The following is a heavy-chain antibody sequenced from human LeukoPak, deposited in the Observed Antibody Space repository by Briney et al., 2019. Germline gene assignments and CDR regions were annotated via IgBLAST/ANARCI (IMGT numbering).Heavy chain of an antibody. CDR2: INPSGGST. D-gene: IGHD2-2*01. V-gene: IGHV1-46*01. J-gene: IGHJ4*02. CDR3: ARDFDCSSTSCYRGMFNY. CDR1: GHTFTSYY. Sequence: ASVTVSCTASGHTFTSYYMHWVRQAPGQGLEWMGIINPSGGSTSYAQKFQGRVTMTRDTSTSTVYMELSSLRSEDTAVYYCARDFDCSSTSCYRGMFNYWGQGTLVTVSS.